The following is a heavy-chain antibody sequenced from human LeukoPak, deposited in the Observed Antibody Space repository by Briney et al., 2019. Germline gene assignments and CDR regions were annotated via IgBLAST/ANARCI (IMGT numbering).Heavy chain of an antibody. CDR1: GFTFSTYA. CDR2: ISWNSGSI. D-gene: IGHD4-17*01. V-gene: IGHV3-9*01. J-gene: IGHJ4*02. Sequence: PGGSLRLSCAASGFTFSTYAMSWVRQAPGKGLQWVSGISWNSGSIGYADSEKGRFTISRDNAKNSLYLQMNSLRAEDTALYYCAKAGRGYDYGDYGVDYWGQGTLATVSS. CDR3: AKAGRGYDYGDYGVDY.